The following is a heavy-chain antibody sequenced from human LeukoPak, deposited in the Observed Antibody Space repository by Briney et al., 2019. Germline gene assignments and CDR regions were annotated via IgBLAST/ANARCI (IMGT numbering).Heavy chain of an antibody. CDR1: GFSLSDLP. CDR2: FDPEDGEL. Sequence: GASVKVSCKVSGFSLSDLPMNWVRQAPGKGLEWMGGFDPEDGELFYAQKFQGRLTMTGDTSTDTVYMELSSLTSEDTAVYYCATLHDPPPVYHYHYHGMDVWGQGTTVIVSS. D-gene: IGHD1-1*01. J-gene: IGHJ6*02. V-gene: IGHV1-24*01. CDR3: ATLHDPPPVYHYHYHGMDV.